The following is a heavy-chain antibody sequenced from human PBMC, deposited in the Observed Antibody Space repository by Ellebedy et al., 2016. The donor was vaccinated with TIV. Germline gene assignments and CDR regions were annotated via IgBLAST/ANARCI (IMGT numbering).Heavy chain of an antibody. D-gene: IGHD3-10*01. J-gene: IGHJ4*02. V-gene: IGHV3-23*01. CDR1: GFTFDNFA. CDR2: ITGSGDRT. CDR3: AKDSGKYGWNSEY. Sequence: GESLKISCATSGFTFDNFAMRWFRQAPGKGLEWVSAITGSGDRTFYADSVKGRFTVPRDTSKNTLYLQMNSLRAEDTAIYYCAKDSGKYGWNSEYWGQGTQVTVSS.